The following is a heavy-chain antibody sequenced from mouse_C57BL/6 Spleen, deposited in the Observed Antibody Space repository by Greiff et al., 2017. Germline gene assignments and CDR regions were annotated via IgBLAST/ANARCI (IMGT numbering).Heavy chain of an antibody. D-gene: IGHD1-1*01. Sequence: EVQLQQSGAELVRPGASVKLSCTASGFNIKDAYMHWVKQRPEQGLEWIGWIDPENGDTEYASKFQGKATITADTSSNTAYLQLSSLTSEDTAVYYCTTDGSSPWAMDYWGQGTSVTVSS. CDR1: GFNIKDAY. V-gene: IGHV14-4*01. CDR3: TTDGSSPWAMDY. J-gene: IGHJ4*01. CDR2: IDPENGDT.